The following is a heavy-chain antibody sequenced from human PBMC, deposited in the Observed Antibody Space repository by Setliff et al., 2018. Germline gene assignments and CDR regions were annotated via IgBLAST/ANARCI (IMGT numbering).Heavy chain of an antibody. J-gene: IGHJ4*02. Sequence: GASVKVSCKASGYTFTDYYMQWVRQAPGQGLEWMGNINTYSGATNYAHKFQGRVTMTTDTSITTAYMELSSLTSDDTAIYYCAKQGDLAFDYWGQGTQVTVSS. CDR1: GYTFTDYY. CDR3: AKQGDLAFDY. V-gene: IGHV1-2*02. CDR2: INTYSGAT. D-gene: IGHD3-16*01.